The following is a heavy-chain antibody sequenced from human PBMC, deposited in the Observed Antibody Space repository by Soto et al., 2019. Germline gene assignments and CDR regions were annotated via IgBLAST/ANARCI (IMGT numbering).Heavy chain of an antibody. CDR3: AKGRIVATIPREGLDY. V-gene: IGHV3-30*18. CDR1: GFTFSSYG. D-gene: IGHD5-12*01. Sequence: GGSLRLSCAASGFTFSSYGMHWVRQAPGKGLEWVAVIPYDGSNKYYADSVKGRFTISRDNSKNTLYLQMNSLRAEDTAVYYCAKGRIVATIPREGLDYWGQGTLVTVSS. CDR2: IPYDGSNK. J-gene: IGHJ4*02.